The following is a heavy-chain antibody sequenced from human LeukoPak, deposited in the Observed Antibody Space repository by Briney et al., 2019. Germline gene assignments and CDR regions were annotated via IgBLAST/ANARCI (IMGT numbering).Heavy chain of an antibody. Sequence: PGGSLRPSCVASGFSFSSYAMRWVRQAPGKGLEWVSGISITGGSTYYTDSVKGRFTISRDNSKNTLYLQMNSLRVEDTAVYYCATLSVAAADWDDDFWGQAALLTVSS. CDR3: ATLSVAAADWDDDF. V-gene: IGHV3-23*01. CDR2: ISITGGST. D-gene: IGHD6-13*01. J-gene: IGHJ4*02. CDR1: GFSFSSYA.